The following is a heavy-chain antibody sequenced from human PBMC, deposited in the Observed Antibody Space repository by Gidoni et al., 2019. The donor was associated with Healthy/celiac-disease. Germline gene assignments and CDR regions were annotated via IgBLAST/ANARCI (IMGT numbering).Heavy chain of an antibody. V-gene: IGHV3-30*04. D-gene: IGHD3-16*02. CDR1: GFTFSSYA. CDR2: ISYDGRNR. Sequence: QVQLVESGGGVVQPGRSLRLSCAASGFTFSSYAMHWVRQAPGKGLEWVAVISYDGRNRYYADSVKGRFTISRDNSKNTLYLQMNSLRAEDTAVYYCARDGVTFGGVIAIENYYYYGMDVWGQGTTVTVSS. CDR3: ARDGVTFGGVIAIENYYYYGMDV. J-gene: IGHJ6*02.